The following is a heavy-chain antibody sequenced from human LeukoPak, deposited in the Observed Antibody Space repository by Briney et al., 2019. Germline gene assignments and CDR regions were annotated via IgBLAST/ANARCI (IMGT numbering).Heavy chain of an antibody. D-gene: IGHD3-22*01. CDR1: GYTFTGYY. CDR3: VTYYYDSSGHHAGYYFDY. V-gene: IGHV1-2*02. CDR2: INPNSGGT. Sequence: VASVKVSCKASGYTFTGYYMHWVRQAPGQGLEWMGWINPNSGGTNYAQKFQGRVTMTRDTSISTAYMELSRLRSDDTAVYYCVTYYYDSSGHHAGYYFDYWGQGTLVTVSS. J-gene: IGHJ4*02.